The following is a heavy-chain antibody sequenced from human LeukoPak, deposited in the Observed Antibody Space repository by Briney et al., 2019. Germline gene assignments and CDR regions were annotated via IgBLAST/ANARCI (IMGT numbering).Heavy chain of an antibody. CDR1: GGSFSGYY. Sequence: PSETLSLTCAVYGGSFSGYYWSWIRQPPGKGLEWIGEINHSGSTNYNPSLKSRVTISVDMSKNQFSLKLSSVTAADTAVYYCARGALYDFWSGYPQAYNWFDPWGQGTLVTVSS. CDR2: INHSGST. D-gene: IGHD3-3*01. CDR3: ARGALYDFWSGYPQAYNWFDP. J-gene: IGHJ5*02. V-gene: IGHV4-34*01.